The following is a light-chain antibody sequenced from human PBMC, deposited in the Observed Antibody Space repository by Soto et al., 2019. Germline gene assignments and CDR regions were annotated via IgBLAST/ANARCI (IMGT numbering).Light chain of an antibody. J-gene: IGLJ3*02. CDR2: DVS. CDR1: SSDVGGYNF. Sequence: QSALTQPRSVSGSPGQSVTISCTGTSSDVGGYNFVPWYQQHPGKAPKLMIYDVSKRPSGVPDRFSGSKSGNTASLTSSGLQAEDEADYYCCSYAGSYTWVFGGGTKLTVL. V-gene: IGLV2-11*01. CDR3: CSYAGSYTWV.